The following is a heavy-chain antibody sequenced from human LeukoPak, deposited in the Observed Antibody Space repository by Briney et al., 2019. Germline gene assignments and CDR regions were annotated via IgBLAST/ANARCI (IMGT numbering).Heavy chain of an antibody. D-gene: IGHD2-21*01. V-gene: IGHV3-30-3*02. J-gene: IGHJ3*02. CDR3: AKSRSGWGDLDI. CDR1: GFTFSSYA. CDR2: ISYDGSNK. Sequence: GGSLRLSCAASGFTFSSYAMHWVRQAPGKGLEWVAVISYDGSNKYYADSVKGRFTISRDNSKNTLYLQMNSLRADDTAVYYCAKSRSGWGDLDIWGQGTMVTVSS.